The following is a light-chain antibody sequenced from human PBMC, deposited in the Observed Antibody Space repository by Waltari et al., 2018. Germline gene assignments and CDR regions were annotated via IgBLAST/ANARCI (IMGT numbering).Light chain of an antibody. J-gene: IGKJ4*01. V-gene: IGKV3-15*01. CDR3: QQYDNWPPLT. CDR1: QNVRSR. CDR2: DAS. Sequence: EIVMTQSPATLSVSPGERATLSCRASQNVRSRLAWYQQKPGQAPRLLICDASARATGIPARFSGGGSGTEFTLTISSLQSEDFAVYFCQQYDNWPPLTFGGGTKVEIK.